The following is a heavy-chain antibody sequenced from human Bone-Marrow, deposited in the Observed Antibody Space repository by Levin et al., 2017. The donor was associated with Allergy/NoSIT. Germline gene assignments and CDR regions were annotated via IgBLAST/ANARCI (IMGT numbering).Heavy chain of an antibody. CDR3: AWMSYDILTGYPCFDS. V-gene: IGHV3-7*04. J-gene: IGHJ4*02. CDR1: GFTFRDYW. D-gene: IGHD3-9*01. CDR2: IKQDGSEK. Sequence: GGSLRLSCAASGFTFRDYWMSWVRQTPGKGLEWVANIKQDGSEKYYEDSVKGRFTISRDNAKNSLYLQMNSLSAEDTAVYYCAWMSYDILTGYPCFDSWGQGTLVTVSS.